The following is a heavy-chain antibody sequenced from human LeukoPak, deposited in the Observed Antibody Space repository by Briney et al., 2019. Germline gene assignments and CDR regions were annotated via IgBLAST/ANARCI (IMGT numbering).Heavy chain of an antibody. D-gene: IGHD6-19*01. V-gene: IGHV3-48*01. CDR2: ISSSSSTI. CDR3: ASGDPEGYSSGWYDVDY. Sequence: GGYLRLSCAASGFTFSSYSMNWVRQAPGKGLEWVSYISSSSSTIYYADSVKGRFTISRDNAKNSLYLQMNSLRAEDTAVYYCASGDPEGYSSGWYDVDYWGQGTLVTVSS. CDR1: GFTFSSYS. J-gene: IGHJ4*02.